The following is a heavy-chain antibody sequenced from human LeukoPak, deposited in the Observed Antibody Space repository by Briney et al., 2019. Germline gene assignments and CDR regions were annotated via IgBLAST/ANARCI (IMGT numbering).Heavy chain of an antibody. Sequence: SETLSLTCTVSGGSISSSYYYWGWIRQPPGKGLEWIGSIYDSGSTYYNPSLKSRVTISVDTSKNQFSLKLSSVTAPDTAVYYCARGPYYDSSGYYNYWGQGTLVTVSS. V-gene: IGHV4-39*01. CDR1: GGSISSSYYY. CDR3: ARGPYYDSSGYYNY. J-gene: IGHJ4*02. CDR2: IYDSGST. D-gene: IGHD3-22*01.